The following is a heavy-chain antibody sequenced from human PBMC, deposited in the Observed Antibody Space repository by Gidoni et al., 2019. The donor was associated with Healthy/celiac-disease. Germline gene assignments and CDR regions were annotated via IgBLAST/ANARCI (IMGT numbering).Heavy chain of an antibody. D-gene: IGHD3-10*01. CDR3: ARDRARVVRGGGFDY. CDR2: IYYSGST. V-gene: IGHV4-31*02. Sequence: LEWIGYIYYSGSTYYNPSLKSRVTISVDTSKNQFSLKRSSGTAADTAVYYCARDRARVVRGGGFDYWGQGTLVTVSS. J-gene: IGHJ4*02.